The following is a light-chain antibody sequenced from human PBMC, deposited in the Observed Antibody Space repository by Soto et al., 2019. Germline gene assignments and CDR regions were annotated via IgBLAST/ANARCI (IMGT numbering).Light chain of an antibody. CDR3: QQYDAWPLT. Sequence: EIVMTQSPGTLSVSPGERVTVHCRASQGVGSNLAWYQQKPGQAPRLLIYGASTRASGIRGRFSGSGSGTEFTFTISKLQSEDFGDYYCQQYDAWPLTFGGGTKVEIK. CDR1: QGVGSN. J-gene: IGKJ4*01. CDR2: GAS. V-gene: IGKV3-15*01.